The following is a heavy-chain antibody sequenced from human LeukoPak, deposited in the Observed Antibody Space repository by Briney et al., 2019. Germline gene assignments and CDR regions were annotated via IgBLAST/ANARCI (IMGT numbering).Heavy chain of an antibody. CDR2: IYYSGST. D-gene: IGHD3-16*02. CDR3: ARSYDYVWGSYRPLAFDI. J-gene: IGHJ3*02. V-gene: IGHV4-59*08. Sequence: SETLSLTCTVSGGSISSYYWNWIRQPPAQGLEWIGYIYYSGSTNYNPSLKSRVTISVATAKNQFSLKLSSVTAADTAVYYCARSYDYVWGSYRPLAFDIWGQGTMVTVSS. CDR1: GGSISSYY.